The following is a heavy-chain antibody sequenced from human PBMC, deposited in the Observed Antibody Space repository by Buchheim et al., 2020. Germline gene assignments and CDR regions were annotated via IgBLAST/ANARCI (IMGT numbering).Heavy chain of an antibody. CDR3: ARYHYCSGGHCRYHGMDV. CDR2: IGPDGSEK. CDR1: GFTFGTYM. Sequence: EVQLVESGGGLVQPGGSLRLSCAASGFTFGTYMMTWVRQAPGKGLEWVANIGPDGSEKNYVDSVKGRVTISRDNDKNLLFLQMSSLRAEDTALYYCARYHYCSGGHCRYHGMDVWGQGTT. V-gene: IGHV3-7*01. D-gene: IGHD2-15*01. J-gene: IGHJ6*02.